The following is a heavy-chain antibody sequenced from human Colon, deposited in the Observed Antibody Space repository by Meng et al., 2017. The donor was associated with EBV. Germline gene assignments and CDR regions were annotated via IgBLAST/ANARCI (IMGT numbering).Heavy chain of an antibody. CDR2: IYYSGST. CDR1: GGSVSSGGYY. Sequence: VQVQEPGPGLVKPSQTLSLTCTVSGGSVSSGGYYWTWIRQHPGKGLEWFGHIYYSGSTFYNPSLKRRVIISIDTSKNQFSLNLRSVTAADTAVYYCARGGYYSFDYWGQRTLVTVSS. D-gene: IGHD5-18*01. V-gene: IGHV4-31*03. CDR3: ARGGYYSFDY. J-gene: IGHJ4*02.